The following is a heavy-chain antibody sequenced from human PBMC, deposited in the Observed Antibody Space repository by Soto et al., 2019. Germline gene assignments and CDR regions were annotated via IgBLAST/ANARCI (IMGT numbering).Heavy chain of an antibody. Sequence: ASVXVSFRASGYTFINYYIHWLLQAPGQGLDGMGWVSPRSGGTNYAQKFLGRVTITRDTSISTAYLELTGLTSDDTAVYYCTKNGAGHFHLDTWGQGTRVTVSS. D-gene: IGHD3-9*01. CDR2: VSPRSGGT. CDR3: TKNGAGHFHLDT. J-gene: IGHJ4*02. CDR1: GYTFINYY. V-gene: IGHV1-2*02.